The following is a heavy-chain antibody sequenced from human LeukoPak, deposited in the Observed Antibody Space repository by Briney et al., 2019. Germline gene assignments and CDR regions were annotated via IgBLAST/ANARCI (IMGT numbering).Heavy chain of an antibody. V-gene: IGHV3-72*01. Sequence: PGGSLRPSCAASGFTFSDHYMDWVRQAPGKGLEWVGRTRNKANSYTTEYAASVKGRFTISRDDSKNSLYLQMNSLKTEDTAVYYCTALKYDFWSGYYDAFDIWGQGTMVTVSS. J-gene: IGHJ3*02. CDR1: GFTFSDHY. CDR3: TALKYDFWSGYYDAFDI. CDR2: TRNKANSYTT. D-gene: IGHD3-3*01.